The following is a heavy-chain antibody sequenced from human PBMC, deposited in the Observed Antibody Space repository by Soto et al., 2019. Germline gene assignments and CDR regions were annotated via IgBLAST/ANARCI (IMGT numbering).Heavy chain of an antibody. D-gene: IGHD1-1*01. CDR3: ARDLGSTNYYFDY. Sequence: QVQLVESGGGVVQPGRSLRLSCVASRFTFSNYGMHWVRQAPGKGLEWVAVIWYDGSKTYYADFVKGRFTISRDYSKNTLYLQMNSLRAEDTAVYYCARDLGSTNYYFDYWGQGTLVIVSS. CDR1: RFTFSNYG. V-gene: IGHV3-33*01. CDR2: IWYDGSKT. J-gene: IGHJ4*02.